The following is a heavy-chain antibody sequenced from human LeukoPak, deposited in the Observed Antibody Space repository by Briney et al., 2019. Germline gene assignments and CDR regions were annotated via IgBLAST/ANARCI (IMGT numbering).Heavy chain of an antibody. J-gene: IGHJ6*02. CDR1: GFTFDDYA. V-gene: IGHV3-9*01. CDR2: ISWNSGSI. D-gene: IGHD6-19*01. Sequence: PGRSPRLSCAASGFTFDDYAMHWVRHAPGKGLEWVSGISWNSGSIGYADSVKGRLTISRDNAKNSLYLQMNSLRAEDTALYYCAKDASSGWSLYYYYGMDVWGQGTTVTVSS. CDR3: AKDASSGWSLYYYYGMDV.